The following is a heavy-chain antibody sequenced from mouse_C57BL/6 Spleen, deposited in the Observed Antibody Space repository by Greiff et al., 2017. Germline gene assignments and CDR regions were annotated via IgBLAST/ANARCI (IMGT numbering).Heavy chain of an antibody. CDR3: ARGGSTVGDYAMDY. D-gene: IGHD1-1*01. CDR2: IDPSDSYT. J-gene: IGHJ4*01. CDR1: GYTFTSYW. Sequence: QVQLQQPGAELVMPGASVKLSCKASGYTFTSYWMHWVKQRPGQGLEWIGEIDPSDSYTNYNQKFKGKSTLTVDKSSSTAYMQLSSLTSEDSAVYYCARGGSTVGDYAMDYWGQGTSVTVSS. V-gene: IGHV1-69*01.